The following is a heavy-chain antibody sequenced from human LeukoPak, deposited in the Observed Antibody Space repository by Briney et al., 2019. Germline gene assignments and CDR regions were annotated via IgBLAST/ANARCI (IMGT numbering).Heavy chain of an antibody. CDR3: ASAASYFDSSAYYPYFDF. CDR1: GVSMSSDTYY. Sequence: PSQTLSLTCTVSGVSMSSDTYYWSWIRQHPGKGLEWMGYIYYSGTTFYNPSLGSRITISIDTSESRFSLRLDSVTAADTAVYYCASAASYFDSSAYYPYFDFWGYGTLVTVSS. V-gene: IGHV4-31*03. CDR2: IYYSGTT. D-gene: IGHD3-22*01. J-gene: IGHJ4*01.